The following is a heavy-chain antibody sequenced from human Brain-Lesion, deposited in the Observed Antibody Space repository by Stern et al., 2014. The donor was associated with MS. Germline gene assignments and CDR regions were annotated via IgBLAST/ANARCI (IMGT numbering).Heavy chain of an antibody. D-gene: IGHD3-10*01. CDR3: ARGYYGSGRPQKGMDV. J-gene: IGHJ6*02. CDR1: GYTFTCYY. Sequence: QMQLVQSGAEVKKPGASVKVSCKASGYTFTCYYMYWVRQAPGQGLEWMGWINPNSGGTHYAQKFQGRVTMTRDTSITTAYMELSRLRSDDTAVYYCARGYYGSGRPQKGMDVWGQGTTVTVSS. CDR2: INPNSGGT. V-gene: IGHV1-2*02.